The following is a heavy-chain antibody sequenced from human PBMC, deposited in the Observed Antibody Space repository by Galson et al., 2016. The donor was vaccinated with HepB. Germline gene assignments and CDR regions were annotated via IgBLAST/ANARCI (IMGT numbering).Heavy chain of an antibody. CDR1: GFTFSSYG. Sequence: SLRLSCAASGFTFSSYGMHWVRQAPGKGLEWVAVIWSDGRNQYYADYVKGRFTITRDNSKNTLYLQMNSLRAEDTAVYYCARGSNYFDYYYYGRDVWGQGTTVTVSS. D-gene: IGHD4-11*01. CDR3: ARGSNYFDYYYYGRDV. V-gene: IGHV3-33*01. CDR2: IWSDGRNQ. J-gene: IGHJ6*02.